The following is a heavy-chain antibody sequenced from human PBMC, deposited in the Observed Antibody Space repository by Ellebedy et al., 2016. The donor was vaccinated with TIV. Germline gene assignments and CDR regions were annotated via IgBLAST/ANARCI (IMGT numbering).Heavy chain of an antibody. CDR2: VSNDGSNR. Sequence: GESLKISCGASGFTFRRYTMHWVRQAPGKGLEWVAVVSNDGSNRHYADSVKGRFTISRDNSESTLYLQLNSLTPKDTAVYYCTRLGEPAQNSRFYHDYYYGMDVWGQGTTVTVSS. V-gene: IGHV3-30*03. J-gene: IGHJ6*02. CDR1: GFTFRRYT. CDR3: TRLGEPAQNSRFYHDYYYGMDV. D-gene: IGHD3-16*01.